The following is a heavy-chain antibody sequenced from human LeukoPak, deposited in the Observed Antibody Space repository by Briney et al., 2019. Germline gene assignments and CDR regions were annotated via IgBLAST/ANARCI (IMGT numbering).Heavy chain of an antibody. V-gene: IGHV3-30*02. CDR3: ARDTVKVSTISRVPHYTDV. D-gene: IGHD5/OR15-5a*01. J-gene: IGHJ6*03. Sequence: AGSLTLSCAASGFIFSSYDRHWLRQAPGKGLEWVAFIRYDGSNKYYADPVKGRFTIARDNTKNTLYLKRKRLRAEDMAVYYSARDTVKVSTISRVPHYTDVRGKGTTLTISS. CDR1: GFIFSSYD. CDR2: IRYDGSNK.